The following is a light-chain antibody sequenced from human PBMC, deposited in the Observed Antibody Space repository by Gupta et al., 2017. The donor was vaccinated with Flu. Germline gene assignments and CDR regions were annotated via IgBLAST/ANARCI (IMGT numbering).Light chain of an antibody. Sequence: DIQLTQSPSFLSASVGDRVTITCRASQGISSYLAWYQQKPGKAPKLLIYAASTLQSGVPSRFSGSGYGIEFTLTISSRQPEDFATYYCQQLNSYPPYTFGQGTKLEIK. CDR1: QGISSY. CDR3: QQLNSYPPYT. V-gene: IGKV1-9*01. J-gene: IGKJ2*01. CDR2: AAS.